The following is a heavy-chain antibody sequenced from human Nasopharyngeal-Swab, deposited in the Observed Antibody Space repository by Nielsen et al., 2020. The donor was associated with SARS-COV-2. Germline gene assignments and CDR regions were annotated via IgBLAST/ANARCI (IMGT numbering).Heavy chain of an antibody. CDR1: GGSIRYDDYY. CDR2: IYSTGST. D-gene: IGHD3-10*02. J-gene: IGHJ6*02. Sequence: SETLSLTCTVSGGSIRYDDYYWSWIRRPPGKGLEWIGYIYSTGSTFYNPSLKNRLTISVETSKSQFSLTLTSATAADTAVYYCARAARFGELYYYYALDVWGRGTTVTVSS. CDR3: ARAARFGELYYYYALDV. V-gene: IGHV4-30-4*01.